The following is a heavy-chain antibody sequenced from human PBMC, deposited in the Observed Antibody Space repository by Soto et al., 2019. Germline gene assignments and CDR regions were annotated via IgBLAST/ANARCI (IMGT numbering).Heavy chain of an antibody. CDR3: ASSSKDFYYYYGMDV. CDR1: GYSFTSYW. CDR2: ICPGDSDT. J-gene: IGHJ6*02. D-gene: IGHD3-3*01. Sequence: GESLKISCKGSGYSFTSYWIGWVRQMPGKGLEWMGIICPGDSDTRYSPSFQGQVTISADKSISTAYLQWSSLKASDTAMYYCASSSKDFYYYYGMDVWGQGTTVTVSS. V-gene: IGHV5-51*01.